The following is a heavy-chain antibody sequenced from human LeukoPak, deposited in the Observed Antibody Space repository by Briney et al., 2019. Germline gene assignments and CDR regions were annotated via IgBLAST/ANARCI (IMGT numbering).Heavy chain of an antibody. CDR3: AKDTLRVVTPWYFDY. CDR1: GFTFNSYV. D-gene: IGHD4-23*01. J-gene: IGHJ4*02. CDR2: ISGSGGST. Sequence: GGSLRLSCAASGFTFNSYVMSWVRQAPGKGLEWVSAISGSGGSTYYADSVKGRFTISRDNSKNTLYLQMNSLRAEDTAVYYCAKDTLRVVTPWYFDYWGQGTLVTVSS. V-gene: IGHV3-23*01.